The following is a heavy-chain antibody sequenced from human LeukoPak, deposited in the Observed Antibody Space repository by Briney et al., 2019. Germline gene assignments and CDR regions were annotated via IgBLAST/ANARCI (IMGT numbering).Heavy chain of an antibody. CDR1: GFTFSNYW. Sequence: GSLRLSCVASGFTFSNYWMSWVRQAPGKGLEWVANIQKDGSEKHYVASVEGRFTISRDNAENSLFLQLNSLRVGDTAVYYCVRLWDSSGFFGYWGQGALVTVSS. CDR2: IQKDGSEK. CDR3: VRLWDSSGFFGY. V-gene: IGHV3-7*01. J-gene: IGHJ4*02. D-gene: IGHD3-22*01.